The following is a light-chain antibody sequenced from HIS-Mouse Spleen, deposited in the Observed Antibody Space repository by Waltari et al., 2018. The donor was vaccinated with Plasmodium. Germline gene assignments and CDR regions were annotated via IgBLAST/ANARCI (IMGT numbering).Light chain of an antibody. Sequence: IVLTQSPATLSLSPGDRATLSCRASQSVSSYLAWYQQKPGQAPRLLISDASNRATGIPARFSGSGSGTDFTLTISSLEPEDFAVYYCQQRSNWPPLTFGGGTKVEIK. J-gene: IGKJ4*01. V-gene: IGKV3-11*01. CDR3: QQRSNWPPLT. CDR1: QSVSSY. CDR2: DAS.